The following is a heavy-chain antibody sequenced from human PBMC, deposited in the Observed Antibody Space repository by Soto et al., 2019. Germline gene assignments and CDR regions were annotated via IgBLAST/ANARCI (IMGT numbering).Heavy chain of an antibody. CDR2: SNHSGSP. J-gene: IGHJ6*02. CDR3: ARARFSQWSQDYYGLDV. V-gene: IGHV4-34*01. Sequence: SETLSLTCGLSGSLPVGSLSTYFWTWIRQPPGKGLEWLGDSNHSGSPNYSPSLRGRVTISLDTSKKHFSPNPSSVTAADTAVYFWARARFSQWSQDYYGLDVWGQGTTVTVSS. CDR1: GSLPVGSLSTYF. D-gene: IGHD3-3*01.